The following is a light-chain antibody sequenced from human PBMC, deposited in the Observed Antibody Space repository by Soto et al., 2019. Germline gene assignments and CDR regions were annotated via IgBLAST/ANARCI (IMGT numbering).Light chain of an antibody. V-gene: IGKV3-20*01. Sequence: EIVLTQSPGPLSLSPGERATLSCRSSQSVSSSYLAWYQQKPGQAPRLLIYGASIRATGIPDRFSGSGSGTDFTLTISRLEPEDFAVYYCQQYGSSPPLTLGGGTKVDIK. CDR1: QSVSSSY. CDR3: QQYGSSPPLT. CDR2: GAS. J-gene: IGKJ4*01.